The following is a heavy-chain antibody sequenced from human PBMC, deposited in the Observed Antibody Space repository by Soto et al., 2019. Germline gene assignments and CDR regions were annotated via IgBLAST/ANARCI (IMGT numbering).Heavy chain of an antibody. J-gene: IGHJ5*02. CDR1: GVSISSGGYY. CDR3: ARDGGRQHRERRGWFDP. Sequence: QVQLHESGPGLVKPSQTLSLTCTVSGVSISSGGYYWAWIRQHPGKGLEWIGYISYSGNTWYNPSLERRLTLSRDTSQNKFYLNLSYMHAADTAVYYCARDGGRQHRERRGWFDPWGQGSLVTVSS. D-gene: IGHD2-15*01. CDR2: ISYSGNT. V-gene: IGHV4-31*03.